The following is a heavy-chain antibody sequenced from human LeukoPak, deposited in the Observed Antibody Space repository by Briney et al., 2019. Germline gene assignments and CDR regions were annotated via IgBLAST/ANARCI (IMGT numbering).Heavy chain of an antibody. D-gene: IGHD3-3*01. V-gene: IGHV4-39*01. CDR1: GGSISGSSYY. Sequence: SETLSLTCTVSGGSISGSSYYWGWIRQHTGKGLEWIGSIYYSGSTYYNPSLKSRVTISVDTSKNQFSLKLSSVTAADTAVYYCARAHYDFWSGYHRDNWFDPWGQGTLVTVSS. CDR2: IYYSGST. J-gene: IGHJ5*02. CDR3: ARAHYDFWSGYHRDNWFDP.